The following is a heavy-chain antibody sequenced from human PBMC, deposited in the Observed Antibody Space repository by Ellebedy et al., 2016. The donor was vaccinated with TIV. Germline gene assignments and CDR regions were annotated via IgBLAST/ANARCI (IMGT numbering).Heavy chain of an antibody. CDR3: ARGQRHCRGVTCYGYGDFDL. J-gene: IGHJ2*01. D-gene: IGHD2-15*01. CDR1: GYTFTNYD. CDR2: MSPHSFNT. Sequence: ASVKVSCXASGYTFTNYDINWLRQASGQGLEWIGWMSPHSFNTGYTERFQGRVTMTIDTSRSTAYMHLSSLTSDDTAVYYCARGQRHCRGVTCYGYGDFDLWGRGTLVTVSS. V-gene: IGHV1-8*01.